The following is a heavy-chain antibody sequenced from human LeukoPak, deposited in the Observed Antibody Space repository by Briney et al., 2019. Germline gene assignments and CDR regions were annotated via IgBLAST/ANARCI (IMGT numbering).Heavy chain of an antibody. V-gene: IGHV1-2*02. CDR2: MNPNSGNT. CDR3: ARDIVVVPAALYLGDNWFDP. CDR1: GYTFTSYD. D-gene: IGHD2-2*01. J-gene: IGHJ5*02. Sequence: ASVKVSCKASGYTFTSYDINWVRQATGQGLEWMGWMNPNSGNTNYAQKFQGRVTMTRDTSISTAYMELSRLRSDDTAVYYCARDIVVVPAALYLGDNWFDPWGQGTLVTVSS.